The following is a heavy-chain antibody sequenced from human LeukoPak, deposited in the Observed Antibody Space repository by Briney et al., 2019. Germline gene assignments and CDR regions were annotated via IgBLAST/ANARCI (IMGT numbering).Heavy chain of an antibody. CDR1: GFTFSSYA. J-gene: IGHJ4*02. V-gene: IGHV3-23*01. Sequence: GGSLRLSCAASGFTFSSYAMSWVRQAPGKGLEWVSAISGSGGSTYYADSVKGRFTISRDNSKNTLHLQMNSLRAEDTAVYYCAKISRYYDSSGPIGDYWGQGTLVTVSS. CDR2: ISGSGGST. D-gene: IGHD3-22*01. CDR3: AKISRYYDSSGPIGDY.